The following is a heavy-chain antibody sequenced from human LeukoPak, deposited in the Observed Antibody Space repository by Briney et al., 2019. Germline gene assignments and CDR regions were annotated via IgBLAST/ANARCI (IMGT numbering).Heavy chain of an antibody. D-gene: IGHD2-15*01. CDR3: ARGSCSGGICIVAFDV. J-gene: IGHJ3*01. V-gene: IGHV3-66*02. Sequence: PGGSLRLSCAASGFTVSSNYMSWVRQAPGKGLEWVSVIYSGGSTYYADSAKGRFTISRDNSQNTLYLQMNSLRAEDTAVYYCARGSCSGGICIVAFDVWGQGTMVTVSP. CDR2: IYSGGST. CDR1: GFTVSSNY.